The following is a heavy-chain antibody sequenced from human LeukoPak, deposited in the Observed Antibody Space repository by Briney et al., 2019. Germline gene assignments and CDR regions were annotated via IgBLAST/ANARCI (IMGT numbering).Heavy chain of an antibody. J-gene: IGHJ4*02. D-gene: IGHD6-13*01. CDR2: VSSSSSSYI. CDR3: ARSFLSIAAAATDY. V-gene: IGHV3-21*01. Sequence: PGGSLRLSCAASGFTFSSYSMNWVRQAPGKGLEWVSSVSSSSSSYIYYADSVKGRFTISRDNAKNSLYLQMNSLGAEDTAVYYCARSFLSIAAAATDYWGQGTLVTVSS. CDR1: GFTFSSYS.